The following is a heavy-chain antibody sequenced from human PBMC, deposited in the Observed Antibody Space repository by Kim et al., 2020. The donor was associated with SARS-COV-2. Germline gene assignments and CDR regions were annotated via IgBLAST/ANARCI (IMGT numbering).Heavy chain of an antibody. D-gene: IGHD4-17*01. J-gene: IGHJ3*02. CDR3: ASRTTVVTRPHAFDI. CDR2: IYYSGST. V-gene: IGHV4-39*07. CDR1: GGSISSSSYY. Sequence: SETLSLTCTVSGGSISSSSYYWGWIRQPPGKGLEWIGSIYYSGSTYYNPSLKSRVTISVDTSKNQFSLKLSSVTAADTAVYYCASRTTVVTRPHAFDIWGQGTMVTVSS.